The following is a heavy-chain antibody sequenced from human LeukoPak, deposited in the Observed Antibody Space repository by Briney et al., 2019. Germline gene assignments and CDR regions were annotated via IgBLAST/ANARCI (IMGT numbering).Heavy chain of an antibody. J-gene: IGHJ4*02. D-gene: IGHD6-19*01. V-gene: IGHV4-4*02. CDR3: ARVGLYSSGWKYYFDY. CDR1: GGSISSSNW. Sequence: PSETLSLTCAVSGGSISSSNWWSWVRQPPGKGLEWIGEIYHSGSTNYNPSLKSRVTISVDKSKNQFSLQLNSVTPEDTAVYYCARVGLYSSGWKYYFDYWGQGTLVTVSS. CDR2: IYHSGST.